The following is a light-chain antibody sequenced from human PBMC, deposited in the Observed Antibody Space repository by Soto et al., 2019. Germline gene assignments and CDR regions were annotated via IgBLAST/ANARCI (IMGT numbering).Light chain of an antibody. CDR2: DSS. CDR1: QTVSSC. V-gene: IGKV3-11*01. Sequence: VLTQSPATLSLSPGERATLSCRASQTVSSCLAWYQQKPGQAPRLLIHDSSDRATGIQSMFSGSGSGTDFTLTISCLSPEDVGVNYCQQSSNWPLTFGGGTWVEI. J-gene: IGKJ4*01. CDR3: QQSSNWPLT.